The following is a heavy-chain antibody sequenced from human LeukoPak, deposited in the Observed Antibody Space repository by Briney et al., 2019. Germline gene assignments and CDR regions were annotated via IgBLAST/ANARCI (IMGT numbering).Heavy chain of an antibody. D-gene: IGHD3-10*01. J-gene: IGHJ4*02. Sequence: GASVKVSCKASGYTFTSYGISWVRQAPGQGLEWMGWISAYNGNTNYAQKLQGRVTMTTDTSTSTAYMELSSLRSEDTAVYYCTTDIHVRGVITPPFDYWGQGTLVTVSS. CDR1: GYTFTSYG. CDR3: TTDIHVRGVITPPFDY. V-gene: IGHV1-18*01. CDR2: ISAYNGNT.